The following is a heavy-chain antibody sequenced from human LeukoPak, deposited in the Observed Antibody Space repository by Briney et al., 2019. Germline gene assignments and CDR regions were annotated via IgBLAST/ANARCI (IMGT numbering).Heavy chain of an antibody. CDR1: GLTLSVYA. CDR2: ITSGSTA. D-gene: IGHD1-26*01. V-gene: IGHV3-23*01. J-gene: IGHJ4*02. CDR3: AKDYSDSRVGDVFLEY. Sequence: PGGSLSLSCAASGLTLSVYAVSCAREAPGKGVEWVSGITSGSTAHYADSVKGRFTISRDKFRNTLHLQTNSLRAEDTGVYYCAKDYSDSRVGDVFLEYWGQGTLVTVSS.